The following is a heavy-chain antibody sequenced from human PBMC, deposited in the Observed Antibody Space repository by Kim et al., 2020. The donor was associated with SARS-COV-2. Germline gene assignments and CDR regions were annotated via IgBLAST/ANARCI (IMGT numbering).Heavy chain of an antibody. D-gene: IGHD5-12*01. V-gene: IGHV4-59*13. CDR2: IYYSGST. CDR1: GGSISSYY. CDR3: ARGRRSGYDSHGMDV. Sequence: SQTLSLTCTVSGGSISSYYWSWIRQPPGKGLEWIGYIYYSGSTNYNPSLKSRVTISVDTSKNQFSLKLSSVTAADTAVYYCARGRRSGYDSHGMDVWGQGTTVTVSS. J-gene: IGHJ6*02.